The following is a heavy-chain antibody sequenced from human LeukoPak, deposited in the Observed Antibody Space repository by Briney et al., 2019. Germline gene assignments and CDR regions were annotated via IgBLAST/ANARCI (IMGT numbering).Heavy chain of an antibody. J-gene: IGHJ6*02. Sequence: ASVKVSCKASGYTFTSYDINWVRQATGQGLEWMGWTNPNSGNTGYAQKFQGRVTMTRNTSISTAYMELSSLRSEDTAVYYCARVPGYDFWSGYSIYYYYYGMDVWGQGTTVTVSS. CDR3: ARVPGYDFWSGYSIYYYYYGMDV. CDR1: GYTFTSYD. V-gene: IGHV1-8*01. D-gene: IGHD3-3*01. CDR2: TNPNSGNT.